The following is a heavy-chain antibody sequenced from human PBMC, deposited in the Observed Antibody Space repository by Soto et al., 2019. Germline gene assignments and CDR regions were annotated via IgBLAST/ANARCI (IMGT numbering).Heavy chain of an antibody. CDR2: IYSGGST. Sequence: GGSLRLSCAASGFAVSSNYMSWVRQAPGKGLEWVSVIYSGGSTYYADSVKGRFTISRDNSKNTLYLQMNSLRAEDTAVYYCARDPVTGWFDPWGQGTLVTVSS. CDR3: ARDPVTGWFDP. CDR1: GFAVSSNY. J-gene: IGHJ5*02. V-gene: IGHV3-66*01. D-gene: IGHD5-18*01.